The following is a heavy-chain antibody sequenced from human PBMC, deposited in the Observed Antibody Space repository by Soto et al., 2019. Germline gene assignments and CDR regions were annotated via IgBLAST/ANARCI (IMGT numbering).Heavy chain of an antibody. V-gene: IGHV1-2*04. CDR3: AKARGVSSARLITWFVP. Sequence: QVQLIQSGAEARKPGASVKVSCKASGYTFIGYYIHWIRQAPGQGLEWMGYINPQTGAPTYAQKFKGSVTMTRDTTIRTAYMELKTLKPGDTAVYYCAKARGVSSARLITWFVPWGQGTLVSVSS. CDR2: INPQTGAP. J-gene: IGHJ5*02. CDR1: GYTFIGYY. D-gene: IGHD3-10*01.